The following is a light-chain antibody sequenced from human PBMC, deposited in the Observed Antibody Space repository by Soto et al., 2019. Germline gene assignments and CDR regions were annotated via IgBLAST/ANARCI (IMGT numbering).Light chain of an antibody. V-gene: IGLV1-51*01. CDR1: SSNIGGNS. CDR2: DDN. J-gene: IGLJ1*01. CDR3: GSWDSSLSDYV. Sequence: QSVLTQPPSVSAAPGQKVTISCSGSSSNIGGNSVSWHQQLPGTAPKLLIYDDNKRPSGIPDRFSGSKSGTSATLGITGFQTGDEADYYCGSWDSSLSDYVFGPGTKVT.